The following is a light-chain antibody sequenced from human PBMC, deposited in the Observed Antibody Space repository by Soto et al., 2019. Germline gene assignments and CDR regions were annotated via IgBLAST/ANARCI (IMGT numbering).Light chain of an antibody. Sequence: EMVLTQSPGTLSLSPGERATLSCRASQSVSNNYLAWYQQKPGQAPRLLIYGASNRATGIPDRFSGSGSGTDFTLTISRLEPEDFAVYYCQRYGGFGQGTKV. CDR2: GAS. CDR1: QSVSNNY. CDR3: QRYGG. V-gene: IGKV3-20*01. J-gene: IGKJ1*01.